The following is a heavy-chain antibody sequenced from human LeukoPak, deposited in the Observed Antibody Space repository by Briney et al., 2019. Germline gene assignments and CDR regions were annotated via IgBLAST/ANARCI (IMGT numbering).Heavy chain of an antibody. V-gene: IGHV3-30*12. CDR2: ISYTSHK. CDR3: ARGISITIFGVVVNWFDP. J-gene: IGHJ5*02. CDR1: GFTFSTYG. Sequence: GGSLRLSCAASGFTFSTYGLQWVRQAPGKGLEWVSFISYTSHKYYTDSVKGRFTISRDNSRDTLYLQMNSLRAEDTAVYYCARGISITIFGVVVNWFDPWGQGTLVTVSS. D-gene: IGHD3-3*01.